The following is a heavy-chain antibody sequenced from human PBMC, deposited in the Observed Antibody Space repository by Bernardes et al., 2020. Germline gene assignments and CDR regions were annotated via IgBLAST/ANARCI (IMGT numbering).Heavy chain of an antibody. CDR3: ARHPADYGDPSRYFDY. V-gene: IGHV4-39*01. CDR2: IYYSGST. Sequence: SETLSLTCTVSGGSISSSSYYWGWIRQPPGKGLEWIGSIYYSGSTYYNPSLKSRVTISVDTSKNQFSLKLSSVTAADTAVYYCARHPADYGDPSRYFDYWGQGTLVTVSS. J-gene: IGHJ4*02. D-gene: IGHD4-17*01. CDR1: GGSISSSSYY.